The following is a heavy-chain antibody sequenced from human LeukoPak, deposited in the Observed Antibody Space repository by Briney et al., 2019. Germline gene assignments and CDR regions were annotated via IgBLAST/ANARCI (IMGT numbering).Heavy chain of an antibody. CDR1: GSTFSSYA. V-gene: IGHV3-23*01. Sequence: GGSLRLSCAASGSTFSSYAMSWVRQAPGKGLEWVSAISGSGGSTYYADSVKGRFTISRDNSKNTLYLQMNSLRAEDTAVYYCAKDSPARYYDFWSGYSSFDYWGQGTLVTVSS. J-gene: IGHJ4*02. D-gene: IGHD3-3*01. CDR2: ISGSGGST. CDR3: AKDSPARYYDFWSGYSSFDY.